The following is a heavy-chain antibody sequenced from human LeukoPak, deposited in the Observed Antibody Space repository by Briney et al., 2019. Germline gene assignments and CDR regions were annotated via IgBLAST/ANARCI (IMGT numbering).Heavy chain of an antibody. CDR3: ARDYGQLVLYYYYGMDV. D-gene: IGHD6-13*01. CDR1: GFTFRSYG. CDR2: ISYDGSNK. V-gene: IGHV3-30*19. J-gene: IGHJ6*02. Sequence: GGSLRLSCAASGFTFRSYGMHWVRQAPGKGLEWVAVISYDGSNKYYADSVKGRFTISRDNSKNTLYLQMNSLRAEDTAVYYCARDYGQLVLYYYYGMDVWGQGTTVTVSS.